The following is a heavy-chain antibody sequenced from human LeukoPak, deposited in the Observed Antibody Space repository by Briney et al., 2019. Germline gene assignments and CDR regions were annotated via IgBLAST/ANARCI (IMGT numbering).Heavy chain of an antibody. CDR3: ARVPHYYDSSGYSSDY. CDR1: GFTFSSYS. J-gene: IGHJ4*02. D-gene: IGHD3-22*01. V-gene: IGHV3-48*01. CDR2: ISSSSSTI. Sequence: GGSLRLSCAASGFTFSSYSMNWVRQAPGKGLEWVSYISSSSSTIYYADSVKGRFTISRDNAKNSLYLQMNSLRAEDTAVYYCARVPHYYDSSGYSSDYWGQGTLVTVSS.